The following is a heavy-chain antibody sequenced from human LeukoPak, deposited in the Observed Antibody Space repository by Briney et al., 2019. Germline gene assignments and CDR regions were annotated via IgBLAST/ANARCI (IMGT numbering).Heavy chain of an antibody. Sequence: GASVKVSCKASGYTFTDFYMLWVRQAPGQGLEWMGWINPNTGGTDYAQKFQGRVTMTRDTSTSTAYMELSRLRSDDTAVYHCARGHGSYYYYMDVWGKGTTVIVSS. CDR2: INPNTGGT. J-gene: IGHJ6*03. CDR3: ARGHGSYYYYMDV. D-gene: IGHD3-10*01. CDR1: GYTFTDFY. V-gene: IGHV1-2*02.